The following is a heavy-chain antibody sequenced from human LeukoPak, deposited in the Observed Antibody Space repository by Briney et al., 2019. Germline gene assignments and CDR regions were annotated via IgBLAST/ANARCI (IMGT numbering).Heavy chain of an antibody. CDR1: GFIFSSYW. V-gene: IGHV3-74*01. D-gene: IGHD5-18*01. Sequence: GGSLRLSCAASGFIFSSYWMHWVRHAPGKGLAWVSRINTDGSSTSYADSVKGRFTISRDNAKNSLYLQMNSLRAEDTALYYCAKDRRMDTAMVTVDYWGQGTLVTVSS. CDR3: AKDRRMDTAMVTVDY. J-gene: IGHJ4*02. CDR2: INTDGSST.